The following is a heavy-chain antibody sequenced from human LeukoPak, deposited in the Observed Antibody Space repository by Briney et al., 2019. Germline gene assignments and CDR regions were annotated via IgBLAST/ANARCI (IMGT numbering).Heavy chain of an antibody. V-gene: IGHV4-61*02. Sequence: SQTLSLTCTVSGNSISSGDNYWSWIRQPAGKGLEWIGRIYTSGSTNYNPSLKSRVTISGDTSKNQFSLRLSSVTAADTAVYYCARELNYYDPDFLYWGQGTLVTVSS. CDR3: ARELNYYDPDFLY. CDR1: GNSISSGDNY. J-gene: IGHJ4*02. CDR2: IYTSGST. D-gene: IGHD3-22*01.